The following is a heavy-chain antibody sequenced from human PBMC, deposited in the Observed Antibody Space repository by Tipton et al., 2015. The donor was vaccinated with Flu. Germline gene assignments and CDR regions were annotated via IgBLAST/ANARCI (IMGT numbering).Heavy chain of an antibody. J-gene: IGHJ4*02. CDR2: ISGSSGST. Sequence: SLRLSCAASGFTFSDYGMNWVRQAPGRGPEWVSGISGSSGSTYYADSVKGRFTISRDNAKNSLYLQMNSLRAEDTAVYYCAREDGNYYDTSGYSDYWGQGTLVTVSS. CDR3: AREDGNYYDTSGYSDY. D-gene: IGHD3-22*01. CDR1: GFTFSDYG. V-gene: IGHV3-21*01.